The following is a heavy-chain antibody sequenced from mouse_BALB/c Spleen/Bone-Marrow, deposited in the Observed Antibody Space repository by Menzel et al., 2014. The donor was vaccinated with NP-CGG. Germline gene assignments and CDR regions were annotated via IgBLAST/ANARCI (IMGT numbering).Heavy chain of an antibody. J-gene: IGHJ4*01. CDR2: INPSSGYT. CDR1: GYTFTTYT. V-gene: IGHV1-4*01. D-gene: IGHD2-2*01. CDR3: AKRDIYYGYDGNAMDY. Sequence: VQLQQSGAELARPGASVKKSCKASGYTFTTYTMHWVKQRPGQGLEWIGYINPSSGYTNYNQKFKDKATLTADKSSSTAYMQLSSLTPEDSAVYFGAKRDIYYGYDGNAMDYWGQGTSVPVSS.